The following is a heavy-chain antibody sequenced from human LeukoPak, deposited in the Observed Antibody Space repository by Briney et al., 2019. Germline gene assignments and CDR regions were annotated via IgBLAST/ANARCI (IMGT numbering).Heavy chain of an antibody. Sequence: PSQTLSLTCGVYGGSFSGYYWSWIRQPPGKGLEWIGEVSQTGSGRTNYNPSLKSRVTISADASKNQFSLKLSSVTAADTAVYYCASRKGYYYDSSGYYPNWFDPWGQGTLVTVSS. J-gene: IGHJ5*02. CDR1: GGSFSGYY. D-gene: IGHD3-22*01. V-gene: IGHV4-34*01. CDR2: VSQTGSGRT. CDR3: ASRKGYYYDSSGYYPNWFDP.